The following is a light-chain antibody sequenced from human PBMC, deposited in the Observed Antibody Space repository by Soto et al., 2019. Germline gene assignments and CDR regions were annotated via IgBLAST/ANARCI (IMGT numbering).Light chain of an antibody. V-gene: IGLV2-14*01. CDR1: SSDVGGYDY. Sequence: QSALAQPASVSGSPGQSITISCTGTSSDVGGYDYVSWYQLHPGKAPKLMVFEVSNRPSGVSYRFSGSTSGNTASLTISGLQAVDEADYFCSSYSISTAYLFGTGTKVTVL. J-gene: IGLJ1*01. CDR3: SSYSISTAYL. CDR2: EVS.